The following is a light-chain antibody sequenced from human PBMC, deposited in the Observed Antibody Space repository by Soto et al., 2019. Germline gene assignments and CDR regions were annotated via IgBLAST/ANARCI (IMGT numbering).Light chain of an antibody. V-gene: IGLV4-60*02. CDR3: ETWDSSSQNWG. J-gene: IGLJ3*02. Sequence: QLVLTQSSSASASLGSSAKLTCTLSSGHSSYIIAWHQQQSGKDPRYLMKLEGSGSYNKGSGVPDRFSGSRSGADRYLTISNLQFEDEADYYGETWDSSSQNWGFGGGTKLTVL. CDR2: LEGSGSY. CDR1: SGHSSYI.